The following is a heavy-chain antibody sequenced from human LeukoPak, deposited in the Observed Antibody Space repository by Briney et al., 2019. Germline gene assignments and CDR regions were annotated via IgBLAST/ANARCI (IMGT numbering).Heavy chain of an antibody. CDR3: ARDRAAAGQIYYYYGMDV. V-gene: IGHV6-1*01. Sequence: SQTLSLTCAISGDSVSSKTIAWNWIRQSPSRGLEWLGRTYYRSKWYNDYAVSVKSRISINPDTSKNQFSLQLNSVTPEDTAVYYCARDRAAAGQIYYYYGMDVWGQGTTVTVSS. J-gene: IGHJ6*02. CDR2: TYYRSKWYN. CDR1: GDSVSSKTIA. D-gene: IGHD6-13*01.